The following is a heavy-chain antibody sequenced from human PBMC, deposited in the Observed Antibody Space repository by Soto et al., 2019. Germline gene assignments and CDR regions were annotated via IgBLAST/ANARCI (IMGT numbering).Heavy chain of an antibody. CDR2: TNPNSGGT. CDR1: GYTFTGYY. J-gene: IGHJ5*02. V-gene: IGHV1-2*04. D-gene: IGHD1-26*01. CDR3: ARDGWELEYNWFDP. Sequence: GASVKVSCKASGYTFTGYYMHWVRQAPGQGLEWMGWTNPNSGGTNYAQKFQGWVTMTRDTSISTAYMELSRLRSDDTAVYYCARDGWELEYNWFDPWGQGTLVTVSS.